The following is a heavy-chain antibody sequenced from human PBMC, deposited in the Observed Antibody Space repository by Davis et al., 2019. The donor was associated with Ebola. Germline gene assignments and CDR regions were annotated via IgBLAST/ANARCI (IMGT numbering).Heavy chain of an antibody. CDR1: GFTFSSYG. J-gene: IGHJ6*04. CDR2: ISYDGSNK. Sequence: PGGSLRLSCAASGFTFSSYGMHWVRQAPGKGLEWVAVISYDGSNKYYADSVKGRFTISRDNVKNSLYLQMNSLRAEDTAVYYCARAPLELVYYGMDVWGKGTTVTVSS. V-gene: IGHV3-30*03. D-gene: IGHD1-7*01. CDR3: ARAPLELVYYGMDV.